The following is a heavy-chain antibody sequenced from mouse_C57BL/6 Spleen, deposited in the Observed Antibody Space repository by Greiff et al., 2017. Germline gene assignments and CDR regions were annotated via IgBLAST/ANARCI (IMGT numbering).Heavy chain of an antibody. D-gene: IGHD2-4*01. V-gene: IGHV1-64*01. CDR3: ARGGDYDPFDY. Sequence: QVQLQQPGAELVKPGASVKLSCKASGYTFTSYWMHWVKQRPGQGLEWIGMIHPNSGSTNYNEKFKSKATLTVDKSASTAYMQLSILTSADSAVYYCARGGDYDPFDYWGQGTTLTVSS. CDR1: GYTFTSYW. CDR2: IHPNSGST. J-gene: IGHJ2*01.